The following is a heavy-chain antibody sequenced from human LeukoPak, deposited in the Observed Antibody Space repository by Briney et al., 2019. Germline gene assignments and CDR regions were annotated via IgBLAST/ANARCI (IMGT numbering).Heavy chain of an antibody. CDR1: GFTFSSYE. V-gene: IGHV3-48*03. D-gene: IGHD6-19*01. CDR3: ASGLAVAVALDY. Sequence: GGSLRLSCAASGFTFSSYEMNWVRQAPGKGLEWVSYISSSGSTIYYADSVKGRFTISRDNAKNSLYLQMNSLRAEDTAVYYCASGLAVAVALDYWGQGTLVTVSS. J-gene: IGHJ4*02. CDR2: ISSSGSTI.